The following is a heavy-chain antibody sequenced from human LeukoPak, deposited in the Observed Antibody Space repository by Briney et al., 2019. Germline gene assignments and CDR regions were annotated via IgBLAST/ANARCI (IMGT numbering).Heavy chain of an antibody. CDR3: ARGDPMLRGVVDVLDP. J-gene: IGHJ5*02. D-gene: IGHD3-10*01. V-gene: IGHV4-59*01. CDR2: IHHSRRT. CDR1: GGSISSYY. Sequence: PSEALSLTCTVSGGSISSYYWSWIRQPPGEGLEWVGYIHHSRRTYYNPSLKSRVTMSLDTSKNQFSLKLSSVTAADTAVYYCARGDPMLRGVVDVLDPWGQGTLVTVSS.